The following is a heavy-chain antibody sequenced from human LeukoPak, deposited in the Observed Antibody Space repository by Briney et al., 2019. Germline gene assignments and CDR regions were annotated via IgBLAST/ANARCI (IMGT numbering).Heavy chain of an antibody. CDR3: ARDQAYCGGDCYSDY. CDR1: GGSISSYY. J-gene: IGHJ4*02. Sequence: SETLSLTCTVSGGSISSYYWSWIRQPPGKGLEWIGYIYYSGSTNYNPSLKSRVTISVDTSKNQFSLKLSSVTAADTAVYYCARDQAYCGGDCYSDYWGQGTLVTVSS. V-gene: IGHV4-59*01. CDR2: IYYSGST. D-gene: IGHD2-21*01.